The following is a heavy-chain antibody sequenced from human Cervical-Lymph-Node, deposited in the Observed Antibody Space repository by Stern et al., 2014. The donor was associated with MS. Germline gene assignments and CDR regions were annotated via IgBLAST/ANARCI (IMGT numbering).Heavy chain of an antibody. D-gene: IGHD3-10*01. J-gene: IGHJ4*02. Sequence: QVQLVQSGAEVKKPGASVKVSCKASAYTITDYYTHWGRQAPGHGLGWIGCINPNSGGTYYAQKFQGRLTMTRDTSISTAYMELSSLRSDDTAVYYCARGGGYSYSTLDYWGQGTQVTVSS. V-gene: IGHV1-2*02. CDR3: ARGGGYSYSTLDY. CDR1: AYTITDYY. CDR2: INPNSGGT.